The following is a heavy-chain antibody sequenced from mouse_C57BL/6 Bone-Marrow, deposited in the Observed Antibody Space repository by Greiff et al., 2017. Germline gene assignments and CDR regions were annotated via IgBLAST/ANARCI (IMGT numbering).Heavy chain of an antibody. CDR2: INPYNGGT. D-gene: IGHD2-4*01. V-gene: IGHV1-19*01. J-gene: IGHJ2*01. Sequence: EVQVVESGPVLVKPGASVKMSCKAAGYTFTDYYMNWVKQSHGKSLEWIGVINPYNGGTSYNQKFKGKATLTVDKSSSTAYMELNSLTSEDSAVYYCARYYDYPLDYWGQGTTLTVSS. CDR1: GYTFTDYY. CDR3: ARYYDYPLDY.